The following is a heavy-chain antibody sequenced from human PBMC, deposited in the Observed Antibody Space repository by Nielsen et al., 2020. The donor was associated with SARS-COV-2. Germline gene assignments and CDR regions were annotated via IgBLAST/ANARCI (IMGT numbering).Heavy chain of an antibody. Sequence: VRQMPGKGLEWVSSISSSSSYTNYADSVKGRFTISRDNAKNSLYLQMNSLRAEDTAVYYCARVGAVAGTRKFDYWGQGTLVTVSS. J-gene: IGHJ4*02. CDR3: ARVGAVAGTRKFDY. V-gene: IGHV3-11*06. D-gene: IGHD6-19*01. CDR2: ISSSSSYT.